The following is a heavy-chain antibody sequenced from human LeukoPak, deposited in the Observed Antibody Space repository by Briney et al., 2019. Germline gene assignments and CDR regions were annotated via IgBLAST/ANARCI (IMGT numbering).Heavy chain of an antibody. V-gene: IGHV4-39*07. J-gene: IGHJ3*02. Sequence: PSETLSLTCTVSGGSISSSSYYWGWIRQPPGKGLEWIGSIYYSGSTYYNPSLKSRVTISVDTSKNQFSLKLSSVTAADTAVYYCRNTAVAGTSYAFDIWGQGTMVTVSS. CDR3: RNTAVAGTSYAFDI. D-gene: IGHD6-19*01. CDR2: IYYSGST. CDR1: GGSISSSSYY.